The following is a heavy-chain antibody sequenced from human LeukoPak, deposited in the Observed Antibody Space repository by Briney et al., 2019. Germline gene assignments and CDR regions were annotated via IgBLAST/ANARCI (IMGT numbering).Heavy chain of an antibody. CDR3: ARDLSDYYGSGSYRPIDAFDI. V-gene: IGHV4-34*01. CDR1: GGSFSGYY. D-gene: IGHD3-10*01. Sequence: SETLSLTCAVYGGSFSGYYWIWIRRPPGKGLEWIGEINHSGSPNYNPSLKSRVTISIDTSKNQFSLKLSPVTAADTAVYYCARDLSDYYGSGSYRPIDAFDIWGQGTMVTVSS. J-gene: IGHJ3*02. CDR2: INHSGSP.